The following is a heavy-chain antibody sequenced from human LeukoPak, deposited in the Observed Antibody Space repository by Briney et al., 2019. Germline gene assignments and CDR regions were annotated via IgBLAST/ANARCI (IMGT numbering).Heavy chain of an antibody. Sequence: SETLSLTCTVSGGSISSSSYYWGWIRQPPGKGLEWIGSIYYSGSTYYNPSLKSRVTISVDTSKNQFSLKLSSVTAADTAVYYCARLKWFGELLRGFDPWGQGTLVTVSS. D-gene: IGHD3-10*01. J-gene: IGHJ5*02. CDR1: GGSISSSSYY. CDR2: IYYSGST. CDR3: ARLKWFGELLRGFDP. V-gene: IGHV4-39*01.